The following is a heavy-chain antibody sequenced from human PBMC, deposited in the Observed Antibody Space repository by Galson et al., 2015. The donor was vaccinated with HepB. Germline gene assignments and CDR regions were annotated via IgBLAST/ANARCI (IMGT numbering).Heavy chain of an antibody. CDR1: GGTFSSYA. Sequence: SVKVSCKASGGTFSSYAISWVRQAPGQGLEWMGGIIPIFGTANYAQKFQGRVTITADKSTSTAYMELSSLRAEDTAVYYCARNTMAGTYYYYGMDVWGQGTTVTVSS. D-gene: IGHD6-19*01. CDR3: ARNTMAGTYYYYGMDV. V-gene: IGHV1-69*06. J-gene: IGHJ6*02. CDR2: IIPIFGTA.